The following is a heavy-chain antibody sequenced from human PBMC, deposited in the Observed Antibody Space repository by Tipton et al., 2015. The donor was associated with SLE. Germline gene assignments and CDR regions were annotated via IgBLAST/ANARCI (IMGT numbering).Heavy chain of an antibody. CDR3: AGDRRPYCAGECHPLGP. V-gene: IGHV3-33*01. Sequence: SLRLSCATSGFTFSTYGMHWVRRAPGKGLEWVAVIYYDDSNRYYADSVKGRFTISRDNSKNTLYLQMNNLRAEDTAVYYCAGDRRPYCAGECHPLGPWGQGTLVTVSS. J-gene: IGHJ5*02. CDR2: IYYDDSNR. CDR1: GFTFSTYG. D-gene: IGHD2-21*01.